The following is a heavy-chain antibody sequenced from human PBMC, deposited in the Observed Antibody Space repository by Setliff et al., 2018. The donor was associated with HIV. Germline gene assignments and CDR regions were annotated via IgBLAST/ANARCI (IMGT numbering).Heavy chain of an antibody. V-gene: IGHV4-39*01. CDR3: ARHDNYDNGGYYNLYYFDS. Sequence: SETLSLTCNVSGDSIKSSTYHWGWIRQSSGKGLEWIGSIAYSGSTYYAPSLQSRVTISIDKARDQFSLKLSSVTAADTAVYFCARHDNYDNGGYYNLYYFDSWGPGTLVTVSS. CDR1: GDSIKSSTYH. J-gene: IGHJ4*02. CDR2: IAYSGST. D-gene: IGHD3-22*01.